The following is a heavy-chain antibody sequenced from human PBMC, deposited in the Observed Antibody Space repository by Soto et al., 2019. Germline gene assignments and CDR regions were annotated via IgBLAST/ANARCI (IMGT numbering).Heavy chain of an antibody. CDR3: ARDEVLGGTDRTIDY. CDR2: ISYDGSNK. V-gene: IGHV3-30-3*01. J-gene: IGHJ4*02. D-gene: IGHD3-16*01. CDR1: GFTFSSYA. Sequence: QVQLVESGGGVVQPGRSLRLSCAASGFTFSSYAMHWVRQAPGKGLEWVAVISYDGSNKYYADSVKGRFTISRDNSKNTLYLQMNSLRAEDTAVYYCARDEVLGGTDRTIDYWGQGTLVTVSS.